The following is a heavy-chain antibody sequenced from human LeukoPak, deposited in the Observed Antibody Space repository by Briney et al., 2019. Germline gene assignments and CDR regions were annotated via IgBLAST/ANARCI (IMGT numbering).Heavy chain of an antibody. CDR1: GFTFSSYG. CDR3: AREWEEDTAFDY. D-gene: IGHD5-18*01. V-gene: IGHV3-30*03. Sequence: GRSLRLSCAASGFTFSSYGMHWVRQAPGKGLEWVAVISYDGSNKYYADSVKGRFTISRDNSKNTLYLQMNSLRAEDTAVYYCAREWEEDTAFDYWGQGTLVTVSS. J-gene: IGHJ4*02. CDR2: ISYDGSNK.